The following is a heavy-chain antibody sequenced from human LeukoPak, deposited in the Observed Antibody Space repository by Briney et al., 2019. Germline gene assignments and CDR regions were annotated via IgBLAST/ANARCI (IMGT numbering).Heavy chain of an antibody. J-gene: IGHJ4*02. D-gene: IGHD7-27*01. V-gene: IGHV4-59*02. CDR3: ATRKLGNDY. Sequence: SETLSLTCTVSGGSVSDYYWSWIRQSPGKGLEWIGYIYYTGSTSYNPSLKSRVTISAETSKNQFSLKLSSVTAADTAMYYCATRKLGNDYWGQGTLVTVSS. CDR1: GGSVSDYY. CDR2: IYYTGST.